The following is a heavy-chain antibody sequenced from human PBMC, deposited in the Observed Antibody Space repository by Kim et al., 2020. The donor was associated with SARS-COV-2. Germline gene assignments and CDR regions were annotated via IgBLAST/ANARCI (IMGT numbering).Heavy chain of an antibody. J-gene: IGHJ4*02. CDR2: N. D-gene: IGHD6-19*01. V-gene: IGHV6-1*01. CDR3: ARGAVEEGFDY. Sequence: NDYAVSVKSRITITPDTSKNQFSLQLNSVTPEDTAVYYCARGAVEEGFDYWGQGTLVTVSS.